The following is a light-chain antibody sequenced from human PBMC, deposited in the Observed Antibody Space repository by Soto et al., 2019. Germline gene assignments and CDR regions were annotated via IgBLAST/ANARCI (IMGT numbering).Light chain of an antibody. Sequence: QSVLTQPASVSGSAGQSSTISCTGTSSDVGSYNLVSWYQQHPGKAPKLMIYEGSKRPSGVSNRFSGSKSGNTASLTISGLQAEDEADYYCCSHAGSPFYVFGTGTKVTVL. CDR2: EGS. CDR1: SSDVGSYNL. CDR3: CSHAGSPFYV. J-gene: IGLJ1*01. V-gene: IGLV2-23*01.